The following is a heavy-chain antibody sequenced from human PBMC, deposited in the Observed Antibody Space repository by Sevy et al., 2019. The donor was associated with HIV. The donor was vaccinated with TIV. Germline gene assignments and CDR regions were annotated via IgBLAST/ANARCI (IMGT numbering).Heavy chain of an antibody. D-gene: IGHD2-15*01. CDR3: ASDLCSGGNAVYGY. V-gene: IGHV3-21*01. Sequence: GGSLRLSCAASGFTFSSYAMNWVRQAPGKGLEWVSSINAISFDIYYADSVKGRFTISRDNAENSLYLQMNSMRAEDTAVYYCASDLCSGGNAVYGYWGQGTLVTVSS. CDR1: GFTFSSYA. J-gene: IGHJ4*02. CDR2: INAISFDI.